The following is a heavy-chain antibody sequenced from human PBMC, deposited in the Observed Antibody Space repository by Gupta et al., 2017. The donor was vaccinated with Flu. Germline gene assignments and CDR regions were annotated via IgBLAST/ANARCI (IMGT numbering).Heavy chain of an antibody. Sequence: EVQLVESGGGLVRPGGSLRLTCVCSGFTFSDSHMNWIRQAPGKGLAWIPYIGSGGNTDYADSVRGRFTISRDNARDSLFLQMNSLRDEDTALYYCARDLNWAFIFWGQGALVTVSS. CDR2: IGSGGNT. CDR1: GFTFSDSH. D-gene: IGHD3-16*01. J-gene: IGHJ4*02. CDR3: ARDLNWAFIF. V-gene: IGHV3-48*02.